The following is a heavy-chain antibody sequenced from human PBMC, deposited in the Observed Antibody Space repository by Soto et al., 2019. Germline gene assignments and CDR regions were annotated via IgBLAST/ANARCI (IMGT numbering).Heavy chain of an antibody. Sequence: VQLVESGGGLVQPGGSLRLSCAASGFTFSRYWMSWVRQAPGKGLEWVANIKQDGFEKFYVDSVKERFTISRDNAKNSLFLQMNSLRADDTAVYYCARGDYPFPYYYYGLDVLGLGTTVTVSS. CDR3: ARGDYPFPYYYYGLDV. D-gene: IGHD4-17*01. CDR1: GFTFSRYW. V-gene: IGHV3-7*04. J-gene: IGHJ6*02. CDR2: IKQDGFEK.